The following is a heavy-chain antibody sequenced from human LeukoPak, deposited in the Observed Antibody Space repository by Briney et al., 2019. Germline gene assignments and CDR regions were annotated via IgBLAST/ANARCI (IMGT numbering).Heavy chain of an antibody. J-gene: IGHJ4*02. CDR3: ARQYAGALGY. D-gene: IGHD1-26*01. CDR2: TYYRSKWYN. Sequence: SQTLSLTCAISGDSVSGDNVAWNWIRQSPSRGLEWLGRTYYRSKWYNDYAVSVKSRITINPDTSKNQSSLHLSSVTPEDTGLYYCARQYAGALGYWGQGTLVTVSS. CDR1: GDSVSGDNVA. V-gene: IGHV6-1*01.